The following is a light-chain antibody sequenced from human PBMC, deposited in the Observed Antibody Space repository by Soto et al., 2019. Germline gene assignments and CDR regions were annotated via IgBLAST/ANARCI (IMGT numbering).Light chain of an antibody. CDR1: QSLLYTNGKTY. V-gene: IGKV2-28*01. CDR2: LSS. J-gene: IGKJ5*01. CDR3: MQTGQSPIA. Sequence: DIVVTQSPLSLSVSPGEPASISCRSSQSLLYTNGKTYLEWYLHKPGQSPQLLTYLSSSRASGVPDRFSGSGSGTDFTLGISRVEAEDVGVYYCMQTGQSPIACGQGTRLEMK.